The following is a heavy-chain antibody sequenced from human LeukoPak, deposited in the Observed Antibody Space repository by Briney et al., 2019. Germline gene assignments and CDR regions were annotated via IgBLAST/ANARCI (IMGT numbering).Heavy chain of an antibody. V-gene: IGHV4-61*02. Sequence: SETLSLTCTVSGGSLSSGSYYWSWIRQPAGKGLEWIGRIYTSGSTNHNPSLKSRVTISVDTSKNQFSLKLSSVTAADTAVYYCARVSRSSTSWEYYFDYWGQGTLVTVSS. CDR3: ARVSRSSTSWEYYFDY. CDR1: GGSLSSGSYY. D-gene: IGHD2-2*01. J-gene: IGHJ4*02. CDR2: IYTSGST.